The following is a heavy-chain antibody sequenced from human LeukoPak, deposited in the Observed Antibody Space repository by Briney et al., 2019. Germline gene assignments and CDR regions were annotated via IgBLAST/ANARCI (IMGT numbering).Heavy chain of an antibody. CDR1: GGSIRSGTDY. V-gene: IGHV4-61*02. CDR3: ARVVWGGDFHYSLDL. D-gene: IGHD7-27*01. J-gene: IGHJ6*03. CDR2: IYMSGST. Sequence: SQTLSLTCTVSGGSIRSGTDYWSWIRQPPGKGLEWIGRIYMSGSTDYNPSFKSRVAMSVDTSKNQVSLKLRSVTAADTAVYYCARVVWGGDFHYSLDLWGKGTTVIVSS.